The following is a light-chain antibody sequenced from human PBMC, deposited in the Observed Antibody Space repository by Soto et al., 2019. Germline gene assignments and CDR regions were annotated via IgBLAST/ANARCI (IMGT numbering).Light chain of an antibody. CDR1: SSDVGGYKY. CDR3: CSYAGSSVWV. V-gene: IGLV2-11*01. CDR2: DVS. J-gene: IGLJ3*02. Sequence: QSALTQPRSVSGSPGQSVIISCTGTSSDVGGYKYVSWYQQHPGKAPTLVIYDVSEWPSGVPDRFYGSKSGNTASLTISGLQAEDEADYHCCSYAGSSVWVFGGGTKLTVL.